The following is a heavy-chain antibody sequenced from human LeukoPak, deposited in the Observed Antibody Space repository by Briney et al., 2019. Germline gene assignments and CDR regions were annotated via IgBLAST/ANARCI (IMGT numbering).Heavy chain of an antibody. V-gene: IGHV1-69*13. Sequence: ASVKVSCKASGGTFSSYAISWVRQAPGQGLEWMGGIIPIFGTANYAQKFQGRVTITADESTSTAYMELSSLRSEDTAVYYCAILDSSGYYYGAFDIWGQGTMVTVSS. D-gene: IGHD3-22*01. CDR3: AILDSSGYYYGAFDI. CDR1: GGTFSSYA. J-gene: IGHJ3*02. CDR2: IIPIFGTA.